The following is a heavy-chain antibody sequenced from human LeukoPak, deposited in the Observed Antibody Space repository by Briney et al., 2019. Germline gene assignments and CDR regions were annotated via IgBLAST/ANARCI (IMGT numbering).Heavy chain of an antibody. D-gene: IGHD1-26*01. Sequence: PGGSLRLSCAASGFTFSSYSMNWVRQAPGKGLEWVSSISSSSSYIYYADSVKGRFTISRENAKNSLYLQMNRLRAEDTAVYYCARARKYSGSYFINPWGQGTLVTVSS. CDR3: ARARKYSGSYFINP. CDR1: GFTFSSYS. J-gene: IGHJ5*02. V-gene: IGHV3-21*01. CDR2: ISSSSSYI.